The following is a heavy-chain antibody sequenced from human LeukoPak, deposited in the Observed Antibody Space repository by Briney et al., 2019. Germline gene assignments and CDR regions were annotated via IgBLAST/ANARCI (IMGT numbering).Heavy chain of an antibody. CDR1: GFTFSSYV. D-gene: IGHD1-26*01. CDR2: ILSDGSLQ. J-gene: IGHJ4*02. Sequence: PGGSLRLSCAASGFTFSSYVMHWVRQAPGKGLEWVAVILSDGSLQNTADSVRGRFIISRDNSKNTLFLQMHRLRNDDTAVYYCARGAILGGYNLIDDWGQGSLVTVSS. CDR3: ARGAILGGYNLIDD. V-gene: IGHV3-30*03.